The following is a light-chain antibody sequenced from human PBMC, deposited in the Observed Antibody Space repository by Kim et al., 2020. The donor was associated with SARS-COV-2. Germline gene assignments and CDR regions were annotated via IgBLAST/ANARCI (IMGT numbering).Light chain of an antibody. Sequence: AWGQTVRITCHGDSLRSYYASWYQQKPGQAPVIVIYGKNNRPSGIPDRFSGSSSGKTASLTITGAQAEDEADYYCNSRDSSGNHWVFGGGTQLTVL. CDR2: GKN. V-gene: IGLV3-19*01. J-gene: IGLJ3*02. CDR1: SLRSYY. CDR3: NSRDSSGNHWV.